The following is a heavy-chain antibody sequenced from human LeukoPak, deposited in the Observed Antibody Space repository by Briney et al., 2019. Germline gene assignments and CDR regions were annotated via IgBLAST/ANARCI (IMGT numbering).Heavy chain of an antibody. CDR3: ARVRCSSTSCYAPNWFDP. CDR1: GGSISSSPYY. J-gene: IGHJ5*02. Sequence: SETLSLTCTVSGGSISSSPYYWGWIRQPPGKGLEWIGEIYHSGSTNYNPSLKSRVTISVDKSKNQFSLKLSSVTAADTAVYYCARVRCSSTSCYAPNWFDPWGQGTLVTVSS. CDR2: IYHSGST. V-gene: IGHV4-39*07. D-gene: IGHD2-2*01.